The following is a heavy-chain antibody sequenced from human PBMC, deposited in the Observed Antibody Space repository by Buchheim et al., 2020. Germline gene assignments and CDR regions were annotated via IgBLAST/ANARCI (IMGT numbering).Heavy chain of an antibody. CDR3: TRDRAHYSDSSGYYYVPWYFDY. Sequence: EVQLVESGGGLIQPGGSLRLSCEDSGFTFSGYIMSWVRPAPGQGLEWVSYISTRGDTIYYAESVKGRFTISRDNARNALYLQMNSLRAEDRAVYYGTRDRAHYSDSSGYYYVPWYFDYWGQGAL. CDR2: ISTRGDTI. D-gene: IGHD3-22*01. J-gene: IGHJ4*02. V-gene: IGHV3-48*04. CDR1: GFTFSGYI.